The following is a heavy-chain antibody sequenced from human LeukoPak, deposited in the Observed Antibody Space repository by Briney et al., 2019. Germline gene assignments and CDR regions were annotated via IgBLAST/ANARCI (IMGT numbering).Heavy chain of an antibody. Sequence: KPSQTLSLTCTVSGGSISSGGYYWSWIRQAPGKGLVWIGYIYHSGSTYYNPSLKSRVTISVDRSKNHFSLKLSSVTAADTAVYYCARVYSSGSRAFQHWGQGTLVTVSS. CDR1: GGSISSGGYY. CDR3: ARVYSSGSRAFQH. D-gene: IGHD6-19*01. CDR2: IYHSGST. J-gene: IGHJ1*01. V-gene: IGHV4-30-2*01.